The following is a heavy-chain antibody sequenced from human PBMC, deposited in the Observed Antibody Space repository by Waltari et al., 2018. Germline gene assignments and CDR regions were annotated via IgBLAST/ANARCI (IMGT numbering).Heavy chain of an antibody. CDR1: GGSIRSSNW. D-gene: IGHD6-13*01. V-gene: IGHV4-4*02. CDR2: IYHRGST. Sequence: QVQLQESGPGLVKPSGTLSLTCAVSGGSIRSSNWWSWVRQPPWKGLAWIGVIYHRGSTYYNPSLKMRVTISVDTYKNQFSRKRSSVTAADTAGYDCARRGSAAAGTSWGQGTLVTVSS. CDR3: ARRGSAAAGTS. J-gene: IGHJ4*02.